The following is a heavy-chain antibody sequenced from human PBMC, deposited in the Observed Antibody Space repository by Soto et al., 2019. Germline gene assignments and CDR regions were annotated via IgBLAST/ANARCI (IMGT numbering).Heavy chain of an antibody. V-gene: IGHV1-3*01. CDR1: GYTFTSYA. CDR3: ARDQYSYGYGDWFAP. D-gene: IGHD5-18*01. CDR2: INAGNGNT. Sequence: QVQLVQSGAEVKKPGASVKVSCKASGYTFTSYAMHWVRQAPGQRLEWMGWINAGNGNTKYSQKFQGRVTITRDTSANTAYMGLGSLRSEDRAVYYCARDQYSYGYGDWFAPGGQGPLVTVS. J-gene: IGHJ5*02.